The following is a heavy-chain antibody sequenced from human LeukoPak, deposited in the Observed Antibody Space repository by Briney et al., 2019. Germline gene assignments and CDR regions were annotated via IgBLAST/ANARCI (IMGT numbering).Heavy chain of an antibody. V-gene: IGHV3-53*04. CDR1: GFTVSSNY. J-gene: IGHJ3*02. CDR3: ARLEMATITHAFDI. CDR2: IYSGGST. D-gene: IGHD5-24*01. Sequence: GGSLSLSGAASGFTVSSNYMSWVRQAPGKGLEWVSVIYSGGSTYYADSVKGRFTISRHDPKNTLYLQMNSLRPEDTAVYYCARLEMATITHAFDIWGQGAMVTVSS.